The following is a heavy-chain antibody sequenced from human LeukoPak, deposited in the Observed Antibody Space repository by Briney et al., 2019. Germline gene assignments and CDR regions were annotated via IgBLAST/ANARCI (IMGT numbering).Heavy chain of an antibody. CDR2: FDPDDGET. J-gene: IGHJ6*02. CDR1: GYTLTELS. D-gene: IGHD3-10*01. Sequence: ASVKVSCKVSGYTLTELSMHWVRQAPGQGLEWMGGFDPDDGETIYAQKFQGRVTMTKDTSTDTAYMELSSLRSEDTAVYYCARDGGWGSGTGRPYYYYYYGMDVWGQGTTVTVSS. CDR3: ARDGGWGSGTGRPYYYYYYGMDV. V-gene: IGHV1-24*01.